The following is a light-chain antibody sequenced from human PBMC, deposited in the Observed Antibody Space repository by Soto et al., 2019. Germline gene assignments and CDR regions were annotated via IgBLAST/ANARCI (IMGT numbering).Light chain of an antibody. CDR3: QQYNSVYT. V-gene: IGKV1-5*03. Sequence: DIQMPQSTSTLSASVGDRVTITCRASQRTSGWLAWYQQKPGQAPKLMIYKASSLEIGVPSSFSGSGSETEFTLTISSLQPDDYATYDFQQYNSVYTFGQGTKLDVK. CDR2: KAS. J-gene: IGKJ2*01. CDR1: QRTSGW.